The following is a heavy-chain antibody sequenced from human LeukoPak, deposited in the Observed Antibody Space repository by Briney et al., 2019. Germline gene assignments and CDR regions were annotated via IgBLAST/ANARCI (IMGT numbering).Heavy chain of an antibody. J-gene: IGHJ4*02. Sequence: SETLSLTCTVSGGSISSYYWSWIRQPPGKGLEWTGYIYYSGSTNYNPSLKSRVTISVDTSKNQFSLKLSSVTAADTAVYYCARYGVDSSGYWGFDYWGQGTLVTVSS. V-gene: IGHV4-59*01. D-gene: IGHD3-22*01. CDR1: GGSISSYY. CDR2: IYYSGST. CDR3: ARYGVDSSGYWGFDY.